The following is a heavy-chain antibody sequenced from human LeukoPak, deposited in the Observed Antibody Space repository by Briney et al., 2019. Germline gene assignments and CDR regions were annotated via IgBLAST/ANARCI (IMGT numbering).Heavy chain of an antibody. CDR1: EFXFSNYA. Sequence: GGSLRLSCAASEFXFSNYAMRWVRQAPGKGLEWVSAISDSGGSTYYADSVKGRFTISRYNAKNSLYLQMNSLRAEDTAVYYCARDSRPYYYDSSAGIDYWGQGTLVTVSS. CDR2: ISDSGGST. D-gene: IGHD3-22*01. CDR3: ARDSRPYYYDSSAGIDY. J-gene: IGHJ4*02. V-gene: IGHV3-23*01.